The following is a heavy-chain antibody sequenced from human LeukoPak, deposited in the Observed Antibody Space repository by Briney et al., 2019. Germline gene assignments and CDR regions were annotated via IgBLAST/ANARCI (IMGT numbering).Heavy chain of an antibody. V-gene: IGHV4-59*12. CDR3: AKEEVAAPTT. D-gene: IGHD6-6*01. Sequence: PSETLSLTCTVSGGSISSYYWSWIRQPPGKGLEWIGYIYYSGSTNYNPSLKSRVTISVDTSKNQFSLKLSSVTAADTAVYYCAKEEVAAPTTWGQGTLVTVSS. CDR2: IYYSGST. J-gene: IGHJ5*02. CDR1: GGSISSYY.